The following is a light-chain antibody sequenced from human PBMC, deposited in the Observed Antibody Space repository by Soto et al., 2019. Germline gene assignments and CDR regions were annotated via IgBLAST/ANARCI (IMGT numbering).Light chain of an antibody. CDR1: SSDVGGYNY. Sequence: QSALTQPASVSGSPGQSITISCTGTSSDVGGYNYVSRYQQHPGKAPKLMIYEVSNRPSRVSNRFSGSKSGNTASLTISGLQAEDEADYYCSSYTSSSTLFVFGTGTKVTVL. V-gene: IGLV2-14*01. J-gene: IGLJ1*01. CDR3: SSYTSSSTLFV. CDR2: EVS.